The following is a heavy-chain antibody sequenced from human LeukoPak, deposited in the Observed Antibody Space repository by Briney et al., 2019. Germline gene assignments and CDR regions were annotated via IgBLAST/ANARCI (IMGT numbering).Heavy chain of an antibody. CDR2: IYYSGST. CDR1: GGSISSYY. CDR3: ARGDYYDSSAIFDY. V-gene: IGHV4-59*01. D-gene: IGHD3-22*01. J-gene: IGHJ4*02. Sequence: SETLSLTCTVSGGSISSYYWSWIRQPPGKGLEWIGYIYYSGSTNYNPSLKSRVTISLDTSKNQFSLKLSSVTAADAAVYYCARGDYYDSSAIFDYWGQGTLVTVSS.